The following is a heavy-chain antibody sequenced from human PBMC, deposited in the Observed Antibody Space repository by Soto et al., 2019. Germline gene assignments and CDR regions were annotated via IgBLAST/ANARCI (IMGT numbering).Heavy chain of an antibody. V-gene: IGHV4-4*02. D-gene: IGHD2-2*01. Sequence: PSETLSVTCAVSGGSISRSNWWSWVRQPPGEGLEWIGEIYHSGSTNYNPSLKSRVTISVDKSKNQFSLKLSSVTAADTAVYYCARDLGYCSSTSCQPMFTFDHWGQGTLVTVSS. CDR2: IYHSGST. J-gene: IGHJ4*02. CDR3: ARDLGYCSSTSCQPMFTFDH. CDR1: GGSISRSNW.